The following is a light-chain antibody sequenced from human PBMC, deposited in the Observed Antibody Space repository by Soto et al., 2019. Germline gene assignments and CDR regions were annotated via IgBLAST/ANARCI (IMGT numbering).Light chain of an antibody. Sequence: DIQMTQSPSSLSASVGDRVTISCRASQGIRNDLGWYQQKPGKAPKVLVYGVSSLQSGVPSRFSGSGSGTDFTLIISSLQPEDFATYYCQQSYTTPRTFGQGTRLEI. V-gene: IGKV1-39*01. CDR1: QGIRND. J-gene: IGKJ5*01. CDR2: GVS. CDR3: QQSYTTPRT.